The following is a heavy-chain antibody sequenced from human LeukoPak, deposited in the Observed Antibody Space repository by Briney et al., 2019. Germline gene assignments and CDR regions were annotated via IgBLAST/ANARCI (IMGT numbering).Heavy chain of an antibody. D-gene: IGHD5-18*01. V-gene: IGHV4-59*01. CDR1: GGSISSYY. Sequence: QPSETLSLTCTVSGGSISSYYWSWIRQPPGKGLEWIGYIYYSGSTNYNPSLKSRVTISIDTSTNQFSLRLNSMTAADTAVYYCARVLRAASWRSYDYWGQGSLVTVSS. J-gene: IGHJ4*02. CDR2: IYYSGST. CDR3: ARVLRAASWRSYDY.